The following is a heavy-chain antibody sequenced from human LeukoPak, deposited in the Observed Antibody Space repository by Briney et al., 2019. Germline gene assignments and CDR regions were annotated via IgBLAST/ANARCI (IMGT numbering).Heavy chain of an antibody. V-gene: IGHV3-21*01. J-gene: IGHJ4*02. D-gene: IGHD6-13*01. CDR3: ARDEYSSSWTFDY. Sequence: GGSLRLSCAASGFTFSSYSMNWVRQAPGKGLEWVSSISSSSSYIYYADSVKGRFTISRDNAKNSLYLQMNSLRAEDTAVSYCARDEYSSSWTFDYWGQGTLVTVSS. CDR1: GFTFSSYS. CDR2: ISSSSSYI.